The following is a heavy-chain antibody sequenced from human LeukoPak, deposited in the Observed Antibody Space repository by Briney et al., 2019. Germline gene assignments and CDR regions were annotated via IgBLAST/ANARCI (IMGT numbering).Heavy chain of an antibody. J-gene: IGHJ4*02. CDR1: GGSISSSSYY. CDR3: ARGARKRWYRPDYSYFDY. V-gene: IGHV4-39*07. D-gene: IGHD4-11*01. Sequence: SETLSLTCTVSGGSISSSSYYWGWIHQPPGKGLEWIGEINHSGSTNYNPSLKSRVTISVDTSKNQFSLKLSSVTAADTAVYYCARGARKRWYRPDYSYFDYWGQGTLVTVSS. CDR2: INHSGST.